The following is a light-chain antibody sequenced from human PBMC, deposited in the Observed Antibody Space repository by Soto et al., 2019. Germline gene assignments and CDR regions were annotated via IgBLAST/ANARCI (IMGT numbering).Light chain of an antibody. CDR3: QQRSNWPRLT. CDR2: DAS. CDR1: QSVSNY. V-gene: IGKV3-11*01. J-gene: IGKJ4*01. Sequence: EIVLTQSPATLSLSPGERATLSCRASQSVSNYLAWYQQKPGQAPRLLISDASNRATAIPARFSGSGSGTDFTLTISTLEPEDFAVYYCQQRSNWPRLTFGGGTKVEIK.